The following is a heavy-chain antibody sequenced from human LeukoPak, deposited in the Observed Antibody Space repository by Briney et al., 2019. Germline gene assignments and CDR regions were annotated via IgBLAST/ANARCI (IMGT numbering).Heavy chain of an antibody. CDR1: GGSISSGSYY. D-gene: IGHD4-23*01. J-gene: IGHJ3*02. V-gene: IGHV4-61*02. CDR2: IYTSGST. Sequence: PSETLSLTCTVSGGSISSGSYYWSWIRQPAGKGLEWIGRIYTSGSTNYNPSLKSRVTISVDTSKNQFSLKLSSVTAADTAVYYCAVPGGNSGSAFDIWGQGTMVTVSS. CDR3: AVPGGNSGSAFDI.